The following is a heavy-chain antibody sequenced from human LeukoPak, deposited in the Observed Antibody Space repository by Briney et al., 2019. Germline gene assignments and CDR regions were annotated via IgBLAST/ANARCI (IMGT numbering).Heavy chain of an antibody. CDR2: IYYSGST. CDR1: GGSISSGGYY. D-gene: IGHD6-19*01. CDR3: AREQWLAHFDY. V-gene: IGHV4-31*03. Sequence: PSETLSLTCTVSGGSISSGGYYWSWIRQHPGKGLEWFGYIYYSGSTYYNPSLKSRVTISVATSKNQFSLKLSSVTAADTAVYYCAREQWLAHFDYWGQGTLVTVSS. J-gene: IGHJ4*02.